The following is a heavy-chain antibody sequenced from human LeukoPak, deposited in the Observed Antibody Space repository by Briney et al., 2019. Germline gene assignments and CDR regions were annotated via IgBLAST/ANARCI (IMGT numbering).Heavy chain of an antibody. CDR3: AKDNYYDSSGYYFWDY. CDR2: ISGSGGST. CDR1: GFTLFTYW. D-gene: IGHD3-22*01. V-gene: IGHV3-23*01. J-gene: IGHJ4*02. Sequence: PGGSLRLSCAASGFTLFTYWMSWVRQAPGKGLEWVSAISGSGGSTYYADSVKGRFTISRDNSKNTLYLQMNSLRAEDTAVYYCAKDNYYDSSGYYFWDYWGQRTLVTVSS.